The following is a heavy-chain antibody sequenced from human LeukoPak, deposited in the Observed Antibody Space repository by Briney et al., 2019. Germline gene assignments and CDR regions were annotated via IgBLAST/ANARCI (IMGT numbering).Heavy chain of an antibody. CDR2: IYSGGGT. D-gene: IGHD6-13*01. J-gene: IGHJ4*02. Sequence: GGSLRLSCAASGFTVSSYYMSWVRQAPGKGLEWVSVIYSGGGTYYAVSVKGRFTISRDNSKNTLYLQMNSLRVEDTDVYYCARGSSSSWYFDYWGQGTLVIVSS. CDR1: GFTVSSYY. CDR3: ARGSSSSWYFDY. V-gene: IGHV3-53*01.